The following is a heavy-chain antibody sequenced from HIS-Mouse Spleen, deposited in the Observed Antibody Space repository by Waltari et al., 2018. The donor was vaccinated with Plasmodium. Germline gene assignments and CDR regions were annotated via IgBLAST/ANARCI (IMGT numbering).Heavy chain of an antibody. CDR3: TTRIVPYYFDC. Sequence: EVQLVESGGGLVKPGGSLRLSCAASGFTFSNAWMSWVRQAPGKGLEWVGSNKSKTDGRTTDYAAPVKGRFTISRDDSKNTLYLQMNSLKTEDTAVYYCTTRIVPYYFDCWGQGTLVTVSS. V-gene: IGHV3-15*01. CDR2: NKSKTDGRTT. CDR1: GFTFSNAW. D-gene: IGHD1-26*01. J-gene: IGHJ4*02.